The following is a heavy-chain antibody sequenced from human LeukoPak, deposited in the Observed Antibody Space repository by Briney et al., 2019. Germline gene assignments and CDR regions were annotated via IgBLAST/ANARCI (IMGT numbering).Heavy chain of an antibody. CDR1: GFTFSSYG. Sequence: GGSLRLSCVASGFTFSSYGMHWVRQAPGKGLEWVAFIRYDGSNKYYADSVKGLFTISRDNSKNMVYLQMNSLRPEDTAVYYCAKRGGSGSYYNHYYYYYYMDVWGKGTTVTISS. CDR3: AKRGGSGSYYNHYYYYYYMDV. CDR2: IRYDGSNK. V-gene: IGHV3-30*02. J-gene: IGHJ6*03. D-gene: IGHD3-10*01.